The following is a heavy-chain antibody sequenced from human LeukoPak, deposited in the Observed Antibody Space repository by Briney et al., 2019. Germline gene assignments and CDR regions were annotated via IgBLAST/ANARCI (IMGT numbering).Heavy chain of an antibody. V-gene: IGHV4-30-4*01. D-gene: IGHD6-13*01. CDR1: GGSISCADYY. J-gene: IGHJ4*02. Sequence: PSQTLSLTCTVSGGSISCADYYWSWIRQPPGKGLEWIGYIYYSGSTYYNPSLKSRVTISVDTSKNQFSLKLSSVTAADTAVYYCARRGIAAAGSLAWGQGTLVTVSS. CDR3: ARRGIAAAGSLA. CDR2: IYYSGST.